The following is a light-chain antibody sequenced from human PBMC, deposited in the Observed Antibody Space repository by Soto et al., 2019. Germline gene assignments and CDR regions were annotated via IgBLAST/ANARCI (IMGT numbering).Light chain of an antibody. V-gene: IGKV1-6*01. CDR3: LQDYGDSWT. CDR2: AAS. J-gene: IGKJ1*01. Sequence: TQMTQSPLSLSASVGETIIITCRASRDVGSDVSWYQQKPGQAPKLVIYAASNLYTGVPSRFSGRRSGTEFTLTIISLQPEDFASYYCLQDYGDSWTFGQGTKVEIE. CDR1: RDVGSD.